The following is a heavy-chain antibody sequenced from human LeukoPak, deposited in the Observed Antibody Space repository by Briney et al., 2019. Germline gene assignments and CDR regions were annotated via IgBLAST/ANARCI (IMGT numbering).Heavy chain of an antibody. Sequence: GGSLRLSCGASGFTFSRYWMSWVRQTPGKGPEWVANIKQDGSEKHYVDSVKGRFTISRDNAKNSLYLQLSSLRAEDTAVYYCARDHLGDYYYGMDVWAKGPRSPSP. D-gene: IGHD7-27*01. J-gene: IGHJ6*02. CDR3: ARDHLGDYYYGMDV. V-gene: IGHV3-7*03. CDR1: GFTFSRYW. CDR2: IKQDGSEK.